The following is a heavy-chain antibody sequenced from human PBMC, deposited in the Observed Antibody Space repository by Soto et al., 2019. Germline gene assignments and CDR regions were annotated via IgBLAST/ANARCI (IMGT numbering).Heavy chain of an antibody. V-gene: IGHV4-59*01. D-gene: IGHD6-19*01. Sequence: TLSLTCIVSGGSISNYYWTWIRQPPGRGLEWIGYIHYSGSTKYNPSLKSRVAISLDTSNDQFSLKLSSVTAADTAVYYCARDRFSSGWLDYWGQGMLVTVSS. CDR3: ARDRFSSGWLDY. J-gene: IGHJ4*02. CDR1: GGSISNYY. CDR2: IHYSGST.